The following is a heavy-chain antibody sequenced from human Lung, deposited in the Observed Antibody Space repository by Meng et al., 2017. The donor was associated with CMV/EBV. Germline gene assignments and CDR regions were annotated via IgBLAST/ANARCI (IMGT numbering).Heavy chain of an antibody. CDR2: IPHRGSS. J-gene: IGHJ1*01. CDR3: LRRSGGSV. CDR1: GDSITNHNW. V-gene: IGHV4-4*02. D-gene: IGHD3-10*01. Sequence: QVQLRESGPALVKPSETLSLSCAVSGDSITNHNWWAWVRQPPGKGLEWIGEIPHRGSSAYNPSLKSRVSMSIDKSKNQFSLKLTSVTAADMAVYHCLRRSGGSVWGQGTLVTVSS.